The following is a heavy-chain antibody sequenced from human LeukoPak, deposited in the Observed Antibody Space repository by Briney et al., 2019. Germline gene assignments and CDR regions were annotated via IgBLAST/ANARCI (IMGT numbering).Heavy chain of an antibody. V-gene: IGHV1-69*02. D-gene: IGHD3-3*01. CDR3: ARGLDLRFLEWLVAFDI. Sequence: SVKVSCKASGGTFSSYTISWVREAPGQGLEWMGRIIPILGIANYAQKFQGRVTITADKSTSTAYMELSSLRSEDTAVYYCARGLDLRFLEWLVAFDIWGQGTMVTVSS. CDR1: GGTFSSYT. J-gene: IGHJ3*02. CDR2: IIPILGIA.